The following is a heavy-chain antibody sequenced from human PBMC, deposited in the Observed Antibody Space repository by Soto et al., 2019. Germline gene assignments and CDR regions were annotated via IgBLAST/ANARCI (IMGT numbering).Heavy chain of an antibody. CDR2: ISGSGGST. CDR3: ANRNDYGSGSYFPFDH. D-gene: IGHD3-10*01. Sequence: EVQLLESGGCLVQPGGSLRLSCAASGFTFSSYGMSWVRQAPGKGLEWVSSISGSGGSTYYADSVKGRFTISRDNSKNTLYLQMSSLRAEDTAVYYCANRNDYGSGSYFPFDHWGQGTLVTVSS. J-gene: IGHJ4*02. V-gene: IGHV3-23*01. CDR1: GFTFSSYG.